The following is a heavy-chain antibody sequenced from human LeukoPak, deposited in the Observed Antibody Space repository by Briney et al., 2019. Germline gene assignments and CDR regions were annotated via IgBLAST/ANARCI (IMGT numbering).Heavy chain of an antibody. J-gene: IGHJ5*02. CDR3: ARQDSAIVYNWFDP. D-gene: IGHD2-2*02. Sequence: SETLSLTCTVSGGSISSSSYYWGWIRQPPGKGLEWFGSIYYSGSTYYNPSLKSRVTISVDTSKNQFSLKLSSVTAADTAVYYCARQDSAIVYNWFDPWGQGTLVTVSS. CDR2: IYYSGST. V-gene: IGHV4-39*01. CDR1: GGSISSSSYY.